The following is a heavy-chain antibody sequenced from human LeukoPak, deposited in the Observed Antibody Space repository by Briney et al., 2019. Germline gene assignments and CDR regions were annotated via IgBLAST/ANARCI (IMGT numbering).Heavy chain of an antibody. Sequence: SETLSLTCTVSGGSISGGTYLWAWIRQPPGKGLEWIGSTSYSGTTYYNPSLKSRVTVSLDTSKNQFSLKLSSVTAADTAVYYCARHLAARLGGARFSDYWGQGTLVTVSS. CDR1: GGSISGGTYL. D-gene: IGHD2-21*01. V-gene: IGHV4-39*01. CDR3: ARHLAARLGGARFSDY. CDR2: TSYSGTT. J-gene: IGHJ4*02.